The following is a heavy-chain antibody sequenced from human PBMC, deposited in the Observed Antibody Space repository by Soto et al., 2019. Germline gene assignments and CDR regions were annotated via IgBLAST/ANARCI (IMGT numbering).Heavy chain of an antibody. D-gene: IGHD3-22*01. J-gene: IGHJ4*02. Sequence: SVKVSCKASGGPFSSYAISWVRQAPGQGLEWMGGIIPIFGTANYAQKFQGRVTITADESTSTAYMELSSLRSEDTAVYYCARDRHIYYYDSSGYYGPLDYWGQGTLVTVS. CDR3: ARDRHIYYYDSSGYYGPLDY. CDR1: GGPFSSYA. V-gene: IGHV1-69*13. CDR2: IIPIFGTA.